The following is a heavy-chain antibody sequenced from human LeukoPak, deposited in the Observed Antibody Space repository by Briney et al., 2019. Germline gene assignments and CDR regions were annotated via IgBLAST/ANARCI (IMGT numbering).Heavy chain of an antibody. CDR2: ISGSGGST. D-gene: IGHD3-3*01. Sequence: PSETLSLTCTVSGGSISSYYWSWIRQPPGKGLEWVSAISGSGGSTYYADSVKGRFTISRDNSKNTLYLQMNSLRAEDTAVYYCAKDDLFGVVIYYYFDYWGQGTLVTVSS. V-gene: IGHV3-23*01. CDR3: AKDDLFGVVIYYYFDY. CDR1: GGSISSYY. J-gene: IGHJ4*02.